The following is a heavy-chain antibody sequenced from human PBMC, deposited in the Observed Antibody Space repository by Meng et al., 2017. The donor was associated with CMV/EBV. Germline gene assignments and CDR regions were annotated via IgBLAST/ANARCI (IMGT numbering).Heavy chain of an antibody. J-gene: IGHJ5*02. CDR1: GYTFTSYG. Sequence: ASVKVSCKASGYTFTSYGISWVRQAPGQGLEWMGWISAYNGNTNYAQKLQGRVTMTTDTSTSTANMELRSLRSDDTAVYYCARDFGQLRFLEWLSRTWFDPWGQGTLVTVSS. V-gene: IGHV1-18*01. CDR3: ARDFGQLRFLEWLSRTWFDP. D-gene: IGHD3-3*01. CDR2: ISAYNGNT.